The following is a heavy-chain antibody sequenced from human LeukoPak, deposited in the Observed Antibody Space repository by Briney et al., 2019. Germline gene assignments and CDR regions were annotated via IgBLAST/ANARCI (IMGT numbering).Heavy chain of an antibody. CDR1: RYTFTSYY. V-gene: IGHV1-46*01. J-gene: IGHJ4*02. Sequence: ASVRVSCKASRYTFTSYYIHWVRQAPGQGLEWMGVINPSGDTTTYAQKFQGRVTMTRDMSTSTVYMELSSLRSEDTAVYYCAGSFYDLLVYFDYWGQGTLVTVSS. CDR3: AGSFYDLLVYFDY. D-gene: IGHD5/OR15-5a*01. CDR2: INPSGDTT.